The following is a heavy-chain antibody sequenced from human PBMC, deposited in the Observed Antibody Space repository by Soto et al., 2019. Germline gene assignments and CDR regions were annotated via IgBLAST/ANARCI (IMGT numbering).Heavy chain of an antibody. J-gene: IGHJ4*02. D-gene: IGHD4-17*01. V-gene: IGHV3-33*01. CDR1: GFTFSSYG. CDR3: ASQTTVTGTFDY. Sequence: QVQLVESGGGVVQPGRSLRLSCAASGFTFSSYGMHWVRQAPGKGLEWVAVIWYDGSNKYYADSVKGRFTISRDNSKNTLYLQMNSLRAEDTAVYYCASQTTVTGTFDYWGQGTLVTVSS. CDR2: IWYDGSNK.